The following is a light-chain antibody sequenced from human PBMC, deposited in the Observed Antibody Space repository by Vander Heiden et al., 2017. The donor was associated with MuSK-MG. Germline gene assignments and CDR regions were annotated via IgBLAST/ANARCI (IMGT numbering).Light chain of an antibody. CDR2: GAS. CDR3: QQDGSSPRT. CDR1: QRVSSNY. V-gene: IGKV3-20*01. J-gene: IGKJ1*01. Sequence: EIVLAQSPGTLSLSPGERATLSCRASQRVSSNYLAWYQQKPGQAPRLLIYGASSRAAGIPDRFSGSGSGTDFTLSVSRLEPEDSAVYYCQQDGSSPRTFGQGTKVEVK.